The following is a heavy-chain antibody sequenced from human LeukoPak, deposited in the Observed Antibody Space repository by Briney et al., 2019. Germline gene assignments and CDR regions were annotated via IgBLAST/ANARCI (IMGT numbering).Heavy chain of an antibody. CDR1: GYSISSGYY. D-gene: IGHD3-9*01. V-gene: IGHV4-38-2*01. Sequence: PSETLSLTCAVSGYSISSGYYWGWIRQPPGKGLEWIGSIYHSGSTYYNPSLKSRVTISVDTSKNQFSLKLSSVTAADTAVYYCAGTILTGYYSTLDYWGQGTLVTVSS. CDR2: IYHSGST. J-gene: IGHJ4*02. CDR3: AGTILTGYYSTLDY.